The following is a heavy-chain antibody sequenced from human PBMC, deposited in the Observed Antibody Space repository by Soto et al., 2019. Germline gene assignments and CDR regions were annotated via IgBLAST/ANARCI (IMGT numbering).Heavy chain of an antibody. J-gene: IGHJ5*02. CDR2: IYPGDSDT. D-gene: IGHD2-8*02. CDR1: GYAFSSYW. CDR3: ARGYCTATICDPWFDP. V-gene: IGHV5-51*01. Sequence: GESLKISCQGSGYAFSSYWIAWVRQMPGKGLEWMGVIYPGDSDTRYSPSFQGQVTISVDKSITTAYLQWSSLKASDTAMYYCARGYCTATICDPWFDPWGQGTLVTVSS.